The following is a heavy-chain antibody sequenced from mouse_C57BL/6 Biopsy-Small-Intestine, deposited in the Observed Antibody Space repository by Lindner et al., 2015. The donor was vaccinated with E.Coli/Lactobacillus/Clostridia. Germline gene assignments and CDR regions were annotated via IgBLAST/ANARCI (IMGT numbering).Heavy chain of an antibody. CDR3: ARGTAVAGTGYYYYDMDV. Sequence: SVKVSCKTSGYTFTDYAMHWVRRAPGQRLEWMGWINPGNGNTKNSLNFQGRVTITRDTSASTVYMELNSLRSEDTAVYYCARGTAVAGTGYYYYDMDVWGQGTTVTVSS. D-gene: IGHD3-3*01. V-gene: IGHV1-84*02. CDR1: GYTFTDYA. J-gene: IGHJ1*01. CDR2: INPGNGNT.